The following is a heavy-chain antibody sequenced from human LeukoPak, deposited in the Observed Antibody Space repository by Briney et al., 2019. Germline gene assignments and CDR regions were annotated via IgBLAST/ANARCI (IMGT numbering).Heavy chain of an antibody. Sequence: SGPTLVNPTQTLTLTCTFSGFSLSTSGVGVGWIRQPPGKALEWLALIYWNDDKRYSPSLKSRLTITKDTSENQVVLTMTNMDPVDTATYYCAHNHRGYSYVYFDYWGQGTLVTVSS. CDR2: IYWNDDK. J-gene: IGHJ4*02. CDR1: GFSLSTSGVG. V-gene: IGHV2-5*01. CDR3: AHNHRGYSYVYFDY. D-gene: IGHD5-18*01.